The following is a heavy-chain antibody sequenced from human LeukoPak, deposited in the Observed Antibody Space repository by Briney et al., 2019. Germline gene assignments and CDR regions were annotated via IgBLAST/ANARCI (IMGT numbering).Heavy chain of an antibody. CDR1: GFTFSTYW. CDR3: AKDRISYTTSPGELSH. D-gene: IGHD3-10*01. V-gene: IGHV3-23*01. CDR2: IRGSGEST. Sequence: GGSLRLSCAASGFTFSTYWMSWVRQAPGEGLEWVSTIRGSGESTHYADSVQGRFTISRDNSLYTVYLQMDSLRGDDTAVYYCAKDRISYTTSPGELSHWGQGTLVIVSS. J-gene: IGHJ4*02.